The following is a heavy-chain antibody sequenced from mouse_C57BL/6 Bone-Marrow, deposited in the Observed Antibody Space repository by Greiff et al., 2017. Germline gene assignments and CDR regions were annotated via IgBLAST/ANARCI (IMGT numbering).Heavy chain of an antibody. CDR3: ARSSYDYLYYYAMDY. J-gene: IGHJ4*01. CDR1: GYSFTGYY. D-gene: IGHD2-4*01. CDR2: LNPSTGGT. Sequence: DVQLVESGPELVKPGASVKISCKASGYSFTGYYMNWVKQSPEKSLEWIGELNPSTGGTTYNQKFKAKATLTVDKSSSTAYMQLKSLTSEDSAVYYCARSSYDYLYYYAMDYWGQGTSVTVSS. V-gene: IGHV1-42*01.